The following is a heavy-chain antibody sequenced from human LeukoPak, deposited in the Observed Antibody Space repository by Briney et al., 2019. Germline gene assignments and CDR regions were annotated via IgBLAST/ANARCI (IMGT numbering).Heavy chain of an antibody. CDR1: GDTFSSYT. Sequence: ASVKVSCKASGDTFSSYTISWVRQAPGQGLEWMGRIIPNLGIANYAQKFQGRVTITADKSTTTAYMELRSLRSEDTAVYYCARDYYWSTAWFDPWGQGTLVTVSS. CDR3: ARDYYWSTAWFDP. V-gene: IGHV1-69*04. CDR2: IIPNLGIA. D-gene: IGHD3-22*01. J-gene: IGHJ5*02.